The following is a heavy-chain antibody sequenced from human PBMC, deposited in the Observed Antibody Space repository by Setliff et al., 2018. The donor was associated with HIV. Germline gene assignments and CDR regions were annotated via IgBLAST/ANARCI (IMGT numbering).Heavy chain of an antibody. CDR3: ARLRISGWDLDY. CDR1: GYSISSGYF. Sequence: LTCGVSGYSISSGYFWGWIRQPPGKGLEWIGSIYHSGSTYCNPSLKSRVTISLDTSKNQFSLKLTSVTAADTAVYYCARLRISGWDLDYWGQGTRVTVS. D-gene: IGHD6-19*01. J-gene: IGHJ4*02. V-gene: IGHV4-38-2*01. CDR2: IYHSGST.